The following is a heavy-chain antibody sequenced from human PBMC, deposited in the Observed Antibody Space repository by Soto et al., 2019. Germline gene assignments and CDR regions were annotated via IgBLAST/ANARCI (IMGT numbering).Heavy chain of an antibody. J-gene: IGHJ3*02. CDR3: ATASDIVLVPAAKGGHAFDI. D-gene: IGHD2-2*01. CDR2: IYYSGST. Sequence: SETLSLTCTVSGGSISSGGYYWSWIRQHPGKGLEWIGYIYYSGSTYYNPSLKSRVTISVDTSKNQFSLKLSSVTAADTAVYYCATASDIVLVPAAKGGHAFDIWGQGTMVTVSS. V-gene: IGHV4-31*03. CDR1: GGSISSGGYY.